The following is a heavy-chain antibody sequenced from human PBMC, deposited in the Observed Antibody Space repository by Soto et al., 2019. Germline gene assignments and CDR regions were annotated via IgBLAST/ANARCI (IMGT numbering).Heavy chain of an antibody. CDR3: ARANYYGSGSYQFDP. D-gene: IGHD3-10*01. Sequence: GGSLRLSCAASGFTVSSNYMSWVRQAPGKGLEWVSVIYSGGSTYYADSVKGRFTISRDNSKNTLYLQMNSLRAEDTAVYYCARANYYGSGSYQFDPWGQGTLVTVSS. CDR2: IYSGGST. CDR1: GFTVSSNY. V-gene: IGHV3-66*01. J-gene: IGHJ5*02.